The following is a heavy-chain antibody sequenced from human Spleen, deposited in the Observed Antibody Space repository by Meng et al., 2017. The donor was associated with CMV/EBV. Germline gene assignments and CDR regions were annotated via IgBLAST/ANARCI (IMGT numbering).Heavy chain of an antibody. V-gene: IGHV3-11*04. J-gene: IGHJ6*02. D-gene: IGHD6-6*01. CDR2: ISSSGSTI. CDR3: AKVVVSYSSSSGYYYYYYGMDV. Sequence: GGSLRLSCAASGFTFSDYYMSWIRQAPGKGLEWVSYISSSGSTIYYADSVKGRFTISRDNSKNTLYLQMNSLRAEDTAVYYCAKVVVSYSSSSGYYYYYYGMDVWGQGTTVTVSS. CDR1: GFTFSDYY.